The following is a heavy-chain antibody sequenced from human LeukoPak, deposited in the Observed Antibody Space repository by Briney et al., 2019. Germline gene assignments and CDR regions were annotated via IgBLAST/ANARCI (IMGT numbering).Heavy chain of an antibody. D-gene: IGHD1-26*01. J-gene: IGHJ3*02. CDR1: GFTFSTYA. CDR2: ISYDGTTK. Sequence: GRSLRLSCAVSGFTFSTYAMHWVCQAPGKGLEWVAVISYDGTTKYHADSVKGRFTISRDNSKNTLSLQMNTLRAEDTAVYYCARVRIVGATYDAFDIWGQGTMVTVYS. V-gene: IGHV3-30-3*01. CDR3: ARVRIVGATYDAFDI.